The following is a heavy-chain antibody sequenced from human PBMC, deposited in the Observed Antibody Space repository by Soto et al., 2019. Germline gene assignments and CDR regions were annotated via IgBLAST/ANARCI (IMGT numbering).Heavy chain of an antibody. Sequence: GGSLRLSCAASGFTFDDYAMHWVRQAPGKGLEWVSGISWNSGSIGYADSVKGRFTISRDNAKNSLYLQMNSLRAEDTALYYCAKDKRGYGSYYYMDVWGKGTTVTVSS. J-gene: IGHJ6*03. CDR2: ISWNSGSI. CDR1: GFTFDDYA. CDR3: AKDKRGYGSYYYMDV. V-gene: IGHV3-9*01. D-gene: IGHD3-10*01.